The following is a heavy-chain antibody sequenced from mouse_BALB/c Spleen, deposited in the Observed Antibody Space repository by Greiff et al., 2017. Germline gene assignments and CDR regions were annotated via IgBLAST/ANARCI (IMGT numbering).Heavy chain of an antibody. CDR2: ISYDGSN. CDR3: ASTVAGAMDY. CDR1: GYSITSGYY. J-gene: IGHJ4*01. Sequence: EVQRVESGHGLVKPSQSLSLTCSVTGYSITSGYYWNWIRQFPGNKLEWMGYISYDGSNNYNPSLKNRISITRDTSKNQFFLKLNSVTTEDTATYYCASTVAGAMDYWGQGTSVTVSS. D-gene: IGHD4-1*02. V-gene: IGHV3-6*02.